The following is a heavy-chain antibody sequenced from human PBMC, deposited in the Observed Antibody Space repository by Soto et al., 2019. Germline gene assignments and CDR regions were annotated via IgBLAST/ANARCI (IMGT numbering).Heavy chain of an antibody. J-gene: IGHJ3*02. CDR2: ISYDGSNK. D-gene: IGHD2-15*01. CDR3: ARSGVVVVVAAKENDAFDN. V-gene: IGHV3-30-3*01. CDR1: GFTFSSYA. Sequence: QVQLVESGGGVVQPGRSLRLSCAASGFTFSSYAMHWVRQAPGMGLEWVAVISYDGSNKYYADSVKGRFTISRDNSKNTLYLQMNSLRAEDTAVYYCARSGVVVVVAAKENDAFDNWGQGTMVTVSS.